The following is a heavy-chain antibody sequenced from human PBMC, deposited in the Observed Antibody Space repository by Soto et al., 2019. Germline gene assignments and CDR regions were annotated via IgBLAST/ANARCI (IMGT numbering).Heavy chain of an antibody. CDR3: AEGGAIPVDGPRQRAFDI. CDR1: GFTFSSYA. V-gene: IGHV3-23*01. Sequence: EVQLLESGGGLVQPGGSLRLSCAASGFTFSSYAMSWVRQAPGKGLEWVSAISGSGHSTYYADSVKGRFTNSRDNSKNTLKRQMSGVDTEVTALYYCAEGGAIPVDGPRQRAFDIWGLGTMVTVSS. D-gene: IGHD2-8*02. J-gene: IGHJ3*02. CDR2: ISGSGHST.